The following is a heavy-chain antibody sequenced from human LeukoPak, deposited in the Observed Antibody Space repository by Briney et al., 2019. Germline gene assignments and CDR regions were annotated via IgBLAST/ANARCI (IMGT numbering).Heavy chain of an antibody. CDR1: GASISSYY. V-gene: IGHV4-59*01. CDR3: ARVRDGYNYYYYYYMDV. Sequence: SETLSLTCTVSGASISSYYWSWIRQPPGKGLEWIGYIYYSGSTNYNPSLKSRVTISVDTSKNQFSLKLSSVTAADTAVYYCARVRDGYNYYYYYYMDVWGKGTTVTVSS. D-gene: IGHD5-24*01. CDR2: IYYSGST. J-gene: IGHJ6*03.